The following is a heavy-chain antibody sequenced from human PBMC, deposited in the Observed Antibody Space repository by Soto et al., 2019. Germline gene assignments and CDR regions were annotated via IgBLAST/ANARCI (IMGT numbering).Heavy chain of an antibody. CDR1: GYTFTSYD. J-gene: IGHJ5*02. D-gene: IGHD3-10*01. Sequence: ASVKVSCKASGYTFTSYDINWVRQATGQGLEWMGWMNPNSGNTGYAQKFQGRVTMTRNTSISTAYMELSSLRSEDTAVYYCARGRMVRGVINWFDPWGQVTLVTVSS. CDR2: MNPNSGNT. V-gene: IGHV1-8*01. CDR3: ARGRMVRGVINWFDP.